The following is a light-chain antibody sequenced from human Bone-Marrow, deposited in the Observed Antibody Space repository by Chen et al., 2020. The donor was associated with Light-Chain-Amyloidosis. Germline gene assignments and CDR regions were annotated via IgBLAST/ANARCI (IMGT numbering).Light chain of an antibody. Sequence: FLLTQPHSVSEPPGKTLIISCPRSSDSIATNDVQWYQQRPGSPPTTVIYEDDQRPSGVPDRFSGSIDRSSNSASLTISGLKTEDEADYYCQSYQGSSQGVFGGGTKLTVL. V-gene: IGLV6-57*01. CDR2: EDD. CDR3: QSYQGSSQGV. J-gene: IGLJ3*02. CDR1: SDSIATND.